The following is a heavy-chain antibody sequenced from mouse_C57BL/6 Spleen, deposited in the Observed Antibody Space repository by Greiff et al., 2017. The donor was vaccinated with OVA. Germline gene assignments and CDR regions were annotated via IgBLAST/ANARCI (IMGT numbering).Heavy chain of an antibody. CDR3: ARRGTSGYFDV. V-gene: IGHV1-82*01. CDR2: IYPGDGDT. J-gene: IGHJ1*03. Sequence: QVQLQQSGPELVKPGASVKISCKASGYAFSNSWMNWVKQRPGKGLEWIGRIYPGDGDTNYNGKFKGKATLTADKSSSTAYMQLSSLTSEDSAVYFCARRGTSGYFDVWGTGTTVTVSS. CDR1: GYAFSNSW. D-gene: IGHD3-3*01.